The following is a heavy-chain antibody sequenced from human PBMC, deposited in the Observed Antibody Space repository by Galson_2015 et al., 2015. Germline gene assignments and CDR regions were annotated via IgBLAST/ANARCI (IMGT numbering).Heavy chain of an antibody. D-gene: IGHD2-15*01. CDR2: ISVYNDNT. Sequence: SVKVSCKASGYTFTSYGISWVRQAPGQGLEWMGWISVYNDNTNSAQKLQGRVTMTTDTFTSTAYMELRSLRSDDTAVYYCARLAYCSGGSCSYHGMDVWGQGTTVTASS. V-gene: IGHV1-18*01. CDR3: ARLAYCSGGSCSYHGMDV. J-gene: IGHJ6*02. CDR1: GYTFTSYG.